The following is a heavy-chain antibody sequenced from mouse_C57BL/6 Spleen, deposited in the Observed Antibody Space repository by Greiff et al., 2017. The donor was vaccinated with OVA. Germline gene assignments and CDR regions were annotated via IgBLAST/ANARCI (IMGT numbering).Heavy chain of an antibody. Sequence: QVQLQQSGAELVKPGASVKLSCKASGYTFTSYWMHWVKQRPGQGLEWIGMIPPNSGRTNYNEKFKSKATLTVDKSSSTAYMQLSSLTSEDAAVYYCARENDYWGQVTTLTVSS. V-gene: IGHV1-64*01. CDR2: IPPNSGRT. CDR1: GYTFTSYW. J-gene: IGHJ2*01. CDR3: ARENDY.